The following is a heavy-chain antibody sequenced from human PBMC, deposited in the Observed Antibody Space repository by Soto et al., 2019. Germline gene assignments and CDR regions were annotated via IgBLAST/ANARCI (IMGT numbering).Heavy chain of an antibody. Sequence: GGSLRLSCAASGFTFSSYSMNWVRQAPGKGLEWVSYISSSSSTIYYADSVKGRFTISRDNAKNSLYLQMNSLRAEDTAVYYCARGRIAAAGRWFDPWGQGTLVTVS. V-gene: IGHV3-48*01. J-gene: IGHJ5*02. CDR1: GFTFSSYS. CDR3: ARGRIAAAGRWFDP. D-gene: IGHD6-13*01. CDR2: ISSSSSTI.